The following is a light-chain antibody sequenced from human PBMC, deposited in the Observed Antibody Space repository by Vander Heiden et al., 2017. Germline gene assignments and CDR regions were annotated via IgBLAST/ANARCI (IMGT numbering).Light chain of an antibody. Sequence: IVLTKSPGTLSSSPGGSTTLTYRASQSVSSSYLAWYQQKPGQAPRLLIYGAACRATGLPDRFSGSGYGKDFTLTISRREPEDFAVYYCQQHVSSPPDTFGQGTKLEIK. J-gene: IGKJ2*01. CDR3: QQHVSSPPDT. CDR2: GAA. CDR1: QSVSSSY. V-gene: IGKV3-20*01.